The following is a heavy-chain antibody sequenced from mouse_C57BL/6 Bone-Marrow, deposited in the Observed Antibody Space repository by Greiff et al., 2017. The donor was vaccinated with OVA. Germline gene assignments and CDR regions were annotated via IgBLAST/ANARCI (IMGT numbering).Heavy chain of an antibody. Sequence: VKLVESGPGLVAPSQSLSITCTVSGFSLTSYAISWVRQPPGKGLEWLGVIWTGGGTNYNSALKSRLSISKDNSKSQVFLKMNSLQTDDTARYYCVGCYYGSSPYYYAMDYWGQGTSVTVSS. CDR2: IWTGGGT. CDR1: GFSLTSYA. D-gene: IGHD1-1*01. J-gene: IGHJ4*01. V-gene: IGHV2-9-1*01. CDR3: VGCYYGSSPYYYAMDY.